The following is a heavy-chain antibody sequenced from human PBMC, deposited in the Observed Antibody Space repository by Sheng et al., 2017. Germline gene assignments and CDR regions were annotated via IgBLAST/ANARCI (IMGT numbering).Heavy chain of an antibody. Sequence: QVQLQQWGAGLLKPSETLSLTCAVYGGSFSGYYWSWIRQPPGKGLEWIGEINHSGSTNYNPSLKSRVTISVDTSKNQFSLKLSSVTAADTAVYYCARRLRNSRSYYFDYWGQGTLVTVSS. CDR2: INHSGST. CDR3: ARRLRNSRSYYFDY. D-gene: IGHD6-13*01. V-gene: IGHV4-34*01. J-gene: IGHJ4*02. CDR1: GGSFSGYY.